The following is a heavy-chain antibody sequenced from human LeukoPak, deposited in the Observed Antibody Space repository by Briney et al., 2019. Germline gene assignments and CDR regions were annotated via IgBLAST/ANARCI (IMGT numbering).Heavy chain of an antibody. CDR2: ISSSGRTI. CDR3: ARDTYGSGSYYNAPLDY. Sequence: GGSLRLSCAASGFSFSSYEMNWVRQAPGKGLEWVSYISSSGRTIYYADSVKGRFTISRDNAKNSLYLQMNSLRAEDTAVYYCARDTYGSGSYYNAPLDYWGQGTLVTVSS. V-gene: IGHV3-48*03. J-gene: IGHJ4*02. D-gene: IGHD3-10*01. CDR1: GFSFSSYE.